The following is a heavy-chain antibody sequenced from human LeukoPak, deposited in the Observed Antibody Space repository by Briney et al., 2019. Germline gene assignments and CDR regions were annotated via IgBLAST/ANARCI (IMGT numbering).Heavy chain of an antibody. Sequence: KPSETLSLTCTVSGYSISSGYYWGWIRQPPGKGLEWIGSIYYSGSTYYNPSLKSRVTISVDTSKNQFSLKLSSVTAADTAVYYCASILEWLLYTNYWGQGTLVTVSS. J-gene: IGHJ4*02. D-gene: IGHD3-3*01. V-gene: IGHV4-38-2*02. CDR3: ASILEWLLYTNY. CDR2: IYYSGST. CDR1: GYSISSGYY.